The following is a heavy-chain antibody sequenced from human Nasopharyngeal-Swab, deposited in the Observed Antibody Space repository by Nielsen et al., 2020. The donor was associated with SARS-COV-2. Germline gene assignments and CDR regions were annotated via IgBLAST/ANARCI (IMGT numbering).Heavy chain of an antibody. CDR2: INHSGST. CDR3: ARGPYYDYVWGSYRNPKFDY. J-gene: IGHJ4*02. CDR1: GGSFSGYY. V-gene: IGHV4-34*01. Sequence: THSLTSAVHGGSFSGYYWSWICQQSGKGREWIGEINHSGSTNYNPSLKSRVTRSVDTSKNQFSLKLSSVTAADTAVYYCARGPYYDYVWGSYRNPKFDYWGQGTLVTVSS. D-gene: IGHD3-16*02.